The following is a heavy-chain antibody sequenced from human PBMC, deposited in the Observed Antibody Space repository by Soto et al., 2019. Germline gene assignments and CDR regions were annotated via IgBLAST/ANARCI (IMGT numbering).Heavy chain of an antibody. CDR3: ARELGYHYYYGMGF. J-gene: IGHJ6*01. V-gene: IGHV3-33*01. CDR1: GLTLTSCG. Sequence: GWSLGLSCAAAGLTLTSCGMHLVRQAPGKGLEWVAVIWYDGSNKYYADSVKGRFTISRDNSKNTLYLQMNSLKAEATAVYYCARELGYHYYYGMGFWGQGTTGAVSS. CDR2: IWYDGSNK.